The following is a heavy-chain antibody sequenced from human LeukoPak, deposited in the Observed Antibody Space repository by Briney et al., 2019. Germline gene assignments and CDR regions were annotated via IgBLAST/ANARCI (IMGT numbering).Heavy chain of an antibody. D-gene: IGHD2-2*01. CDR3: AKDSIVVVPAAMRRGYMDV. CDR1: GFTFSSYA. J-gene: IGHJ6*03. Sequence: GGSLRLSCAASGFTFSSYAMSWVRQAPGKGLEWVSAISGGGDSTGYADSVKGRFTISRDNPKSTLSLQMNSLRAEDTAVYYCAKDSIVVVPAAMRRGYMDVWGKGTTVTVSS. CDR2: ISGGGDST. V-gene: IGHV3-23*01.